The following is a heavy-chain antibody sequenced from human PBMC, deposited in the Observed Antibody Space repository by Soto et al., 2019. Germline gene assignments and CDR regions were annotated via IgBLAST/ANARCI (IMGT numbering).Heavy chain of an antibody. CDR3: ARGYYDSSGYYTQYFHH. Sequence: PSETLSLTCTVSGGSISSGDYYWSWIRQPPGKGLEWIGYIYYSGSTYYNPSLKSRVTISVDTSKNQFSLKLSSVTAADTAVYYCARGYYDSSGYYTQYFHHWGQGTLVTVSS. D-gene: IGHD3-22*01. CDR1: GGSISSGDYY. V-gene: IGHV4-30-4*01. J-gene: IGHJ1*01. CDR2: IYYSGST.